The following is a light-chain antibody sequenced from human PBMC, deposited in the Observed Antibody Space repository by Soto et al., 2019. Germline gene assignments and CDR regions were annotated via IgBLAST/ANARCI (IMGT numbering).Light chain of an antibody. CDR2: GAS. J-gene: IGKJ1*01. V-gene: IGKV3-20*01. Sequence: EVVLTQSPGTLSLSPGDRATLSCRASQSIFSNYLAWYQQKSGQAPRLLIYGASNRATGIPDRFSGSGSGTDFTLTISRLEPEDFAVYYCQQYGTSPRTFGQGTKVEFK. CDR3: QQYGTSPRT. CDR1: QSIFSNY.